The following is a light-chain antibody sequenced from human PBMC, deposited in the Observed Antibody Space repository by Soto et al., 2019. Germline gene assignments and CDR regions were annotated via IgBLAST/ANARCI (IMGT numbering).Light chain of an antibody. CDR3: SSYTSSTAYV. J-gene: IGLJ1*01. CDR1: SSDVGGYNY. Sequence: QSALTQPASVSGSPGQSITISCTGTSSDVGGYNYVSWYQQHPGKAPKLMIYAVTDRPSGVSSRFSGSKSGNTASLTISGLQAEDEADYYCSSYTSSTAYVFGTGTKVT. CDR2: AVT. V-gene: IGLV2-14*01.